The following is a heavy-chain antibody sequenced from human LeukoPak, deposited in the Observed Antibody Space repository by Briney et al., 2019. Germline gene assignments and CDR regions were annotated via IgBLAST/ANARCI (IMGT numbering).Heavy chain of an antibody. D-gene: IGHD1-14*01. CDR1: GGSISSSSYY. Sequence: PSETLSLTCTVSGGSISSSSYYWGWIRQPPGKGLEWIGSIYYSGSTYYNPSLKSRVTISVDTSKNQFSLKLSSVTAADTAVYYCAVPGSRNPSDDAFDIWGQGTMVTVPS. CDR2: IYYSGST. V-gene: IGHV4-39*01. J-gene: IGHJ3*02. CDR3: AVPGSRNPSDDAFDI.